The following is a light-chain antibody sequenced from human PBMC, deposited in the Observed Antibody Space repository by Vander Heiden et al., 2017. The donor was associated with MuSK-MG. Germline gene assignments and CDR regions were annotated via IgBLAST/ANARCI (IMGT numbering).Light chain of an antibody. Sequence: DIQMTQSPSSLSASIGDTVTITCRASQDIRSWVVWYQQKPGKPPKSLIYAASTLRSGVPSRYSGGGSGTDFSLTISDLQSEDIATYYCQQYNAFPMSFGGGTQIEIK. V-gene: IGKV1D-16*01. CDR2: AAS. J-gene: IGKJ4*01. CDR3: QQYNAFPMS. CDR1: QDIRSW.